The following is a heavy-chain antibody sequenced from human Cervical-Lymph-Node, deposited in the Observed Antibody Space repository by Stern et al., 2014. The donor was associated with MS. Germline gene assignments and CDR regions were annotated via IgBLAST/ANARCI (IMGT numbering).Heavy chain of an antibody. J-gene: IGHJ4*02. Sequence: EVQLVESGGGLVQPGGSLRLSCAASGLPFSNHAMTWVRQAPGKGLEWVSAISGDGGSTDYADSVKGRFTISRDNSKNTLYLQMNHLRVEDTAVYYCAKGGQWMAVDYWGQGTLVTVSS. V-gene: IGHV3-23*04. CDR2: ISGDGGST. D-gene: IGHD6-19*01. CDR3: AKGGQWMAVDY. CDR1: GLPFSNHA.